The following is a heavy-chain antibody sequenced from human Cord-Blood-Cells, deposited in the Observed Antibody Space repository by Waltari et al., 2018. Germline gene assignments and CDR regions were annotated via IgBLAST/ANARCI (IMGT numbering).Heavy chain of an antibody. D-gene: IGHD1-20*01. CDR3: ARDLHVITGDDAFDI. V-gene: IGHV1-2*02. CDR1: GYTFTGYY. CDR2: INPNSGGT. J-gene: IGHJ3*02. Sequence: QVQLVQSGAAVKKPGASVKVSCKACGYTFTGYYMHWVRQAPGQGLEWMGWINPNSGGTNYAQKFQGRVTMTRDTSISTAYMELSRLRSDDTAVYYCARDLHVITGDDAFDIWGQGTMVTVSS.